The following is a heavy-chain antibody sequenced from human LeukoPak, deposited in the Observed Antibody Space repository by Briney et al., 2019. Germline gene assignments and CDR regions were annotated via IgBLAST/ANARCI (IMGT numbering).Heavy chain of an antibody. Sequence: ASVKVSCKASGYTFTSYGISWVRQAPGQGLEWMGWISAYSGYTNYAQKFQGRVTMTTDTSTSTASMELRSLRSDDTAVYYCAADHEAAGKWNYYYYMDVWGKGTTVTVSS. J-gene: IGHJ6*03. CDR1: GYTFTSYG. CDR3: AADHEAAGKWNYYYYMDV. D-gene: IGHD6-13*01. CDR2: ISAYSGYT. V-gene: IGHV1-18*01.